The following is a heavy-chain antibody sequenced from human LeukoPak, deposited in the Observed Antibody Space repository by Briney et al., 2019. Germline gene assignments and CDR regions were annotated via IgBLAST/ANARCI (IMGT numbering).Heavy chain of an antibody. Sequence: SGGSLRLSCVASGFSFNTYDMYWVRQAAGRGLEWVSAVGTNHDTYYLGSVKGRFTISRENAKNSFYLQMTNLRVEDTAVYYCTREWRGIASRYRGMDVWGQGTTDTVSS. CDR1: GFSFNTYD. J-gene: IGHJ6*02. CDR3: TREWRGIASRYRGMDV. V-gene: IGHV3-13*01. D-gene: IGHD6-6*01. CDR2: VGTNHDT.